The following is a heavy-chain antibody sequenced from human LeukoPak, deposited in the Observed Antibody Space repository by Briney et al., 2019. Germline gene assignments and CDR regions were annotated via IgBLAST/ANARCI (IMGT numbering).Heavy chain of an antibody. CDR2: INHSGST. Sequence: PSETLSLTCAVYGGSFSGYYWRWIRHPPGKGLEFIGEINHSGSTNYNPSLKSRVTISVDTSKNQFSLKLSSVTAADTAVYYCARDGYSGGRYYFDYWGQGILVTVSS. J-gene: IGHJ4*02. V-gene: IGHV4-34*01. CDR3: ARDGYSGGRYYFDY. CDR1: GGSFSGYY. D-gene: IGHD6-19*01.